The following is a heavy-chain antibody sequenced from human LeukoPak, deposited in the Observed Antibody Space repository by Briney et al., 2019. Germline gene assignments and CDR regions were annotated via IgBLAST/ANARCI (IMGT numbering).Heavy chain of an antibody. CDR1: GFTFSSYG. V-gene: IGHV3-30*02. Sequence: GGSLRLSCAASGFTFSSYGIHWVRQAPGKGLEWVAFIRYDGSNKYRADSVKGRFTISRDNSKNTLYLQMNSLRAEDTAVYYCAKAPPGRYYKDVWGKGTTVTISS. J-gene: IGHJ6*03. CDR2: IRYDGSNK. CDR3: AKAPPGRYYKDV.